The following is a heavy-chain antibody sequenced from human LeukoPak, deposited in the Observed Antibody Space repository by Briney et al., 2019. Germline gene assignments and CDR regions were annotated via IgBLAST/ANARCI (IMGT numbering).Heavy chain of an antibody. Sequence: PGGSLRLSCAASGFTFSSYGMHWVRQAPGKGLEWVAFIRYDGSNKYYADSVKGRFTISRDNSKNTLYLQMNSLRAEDTAVYYCAKGGYGYSYGEGNDYWGQGTLVIVSS. D-gene: IGHD5-18*01. CDR3: AKGGYGYSYGEGNDY. J-gene: IGHJ4*02. CDR2: IRYDGSNK. CDR1: GFTFSSYG. V-gene: IGHV3-30*02.